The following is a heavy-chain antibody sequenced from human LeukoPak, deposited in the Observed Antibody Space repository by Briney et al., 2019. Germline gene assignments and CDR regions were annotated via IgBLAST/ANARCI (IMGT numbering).Heavy chain of an antibody. CDR3: AKVHYYDSSGYFDC. V-gene: IGHV3-9*01. CDR1: GFTFDDYA. D-gene: IGHD3-22*01. Sequence: PGGSLRLSCAASGFTFDDYAMHWVRQAPGKGLEWVSGISWNSGNIGYADSVKGRFTISRDNAKNSLYLQMNSLRAEDTALYYCAKVHYYDSSGYFDCWGQGTLVTVSS. CDR2: ISWNSGNI. J-gene: IGHJ4*02.